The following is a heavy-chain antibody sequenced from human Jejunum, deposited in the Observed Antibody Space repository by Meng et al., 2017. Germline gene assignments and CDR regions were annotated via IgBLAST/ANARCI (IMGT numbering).Heavy chain of an antibody. CDR1: GYSLTTYN. Sequence: QVQLVQSGAEVKNPGASVKVSCKASGYSLTTYNINWVRQAAGQGFEWMGWMNPTSGDTGYAQKFQGRITITRDTSTSTTNMELSSLRSDDTAMYYCARGHVTLDPWGQGTLVTVSS. CDR2: MNPTSGDT. J-gene: IGHJ5*02. V-gene: IGHV1-8*01. CDR3: ARGHVTLDP.